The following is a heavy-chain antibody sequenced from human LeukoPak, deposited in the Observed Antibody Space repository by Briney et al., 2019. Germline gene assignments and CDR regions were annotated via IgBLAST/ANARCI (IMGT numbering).Heavy chain of an antibody. CDR1: DDTFSNYG. J-gene: IGHJ3*01. D-gene: IGHD6-19*01. V-gene: IGHV1-18*01. CDR3: ARTQWLEDAFDF. Sequence: ASVKVSCKASDDTFSNYGISWVRQAPGQGLEWMGWISTYNGNTHYAQKFQGRVPMTTDTSTNIAYLELRDLRSDDTAVYYCARTQWLEDAFDFWGQGTVVTVSS. CDR2: ISTYNGNT.